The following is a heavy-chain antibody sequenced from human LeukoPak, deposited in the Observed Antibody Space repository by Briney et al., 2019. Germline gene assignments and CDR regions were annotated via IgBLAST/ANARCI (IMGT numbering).Heavy chain of an antibody. D-gene: IGHD6-19*01. CDR1: GFTFSSYA. Sequence: GGTLRLSCAASGFTFSSYAMSWVRQAPGKGLEWVSAISGSGGSTYYADSVKGRFTISRDNSKNTLYLQMNSLRAEDTAVYYCASHQQWLVGYRASSPYYFDYWGQGTLVTVSS. V-gene: IGHV3-23*01. CDR2: ISGSGGST. J-gene: IGHJ4*02. CDR3: ASHQQWLVGYRASSPYYFDY.